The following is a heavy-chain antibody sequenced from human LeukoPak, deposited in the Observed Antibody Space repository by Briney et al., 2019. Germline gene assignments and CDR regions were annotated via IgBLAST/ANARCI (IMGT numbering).Heavy chain of an antibody. CDR2: ISYDGSSK. CDR1: GFTFSRHS. Sequence: SGRSLRLSCVASGFTFSRHSIHWVRQAPGKGLDWVAVISYDGSSKYYADSVKGRFIISRDNSKNTLYLQMNSLRAEDTALYYCARDGLDYFGMDVWGQGTTVTVSS. V-gene: IGHV3-30-3*01. J-gene: IGHJ6*02. CDR3: ARDGLDYFGMDV.